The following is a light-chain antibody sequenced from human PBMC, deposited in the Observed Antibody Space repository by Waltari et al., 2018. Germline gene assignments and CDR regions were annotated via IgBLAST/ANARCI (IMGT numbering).Light chain of an antibody. J-gene: IGLJ3*02. CDR3: CSYAGSYTWV. CDR2: DDN. V-gene: IGLV2-23*01. CDR1: SSDVGTYNL. Sequence: QSALTQPASVSGSPGQSITIPCTGTSSDVGTYNLVPWYQQYPGKAPKVMIYDDNRRPSGVSDRFSGSKSGNTASLTISGVQAEDEADYYCCSYAGSYTWVFGGGTKLTVL.